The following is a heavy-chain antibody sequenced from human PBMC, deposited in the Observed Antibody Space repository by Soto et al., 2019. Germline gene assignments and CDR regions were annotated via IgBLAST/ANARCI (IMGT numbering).Heavy chain of an antibody. CDR2: LLYDGSNK. J-gene: IGHJ4*02. D-gene: IGHD1-26*01. V-gene: IGHV3-30-3*01. CDR3: ARGGNRKFDY. Sequence: QVQLVESGGGVVQPGRSLRLSCAASGFTFSIYEMHWFRQAPGKGLEWVAVLLYDGSNKYYADSVEGRFTISRDISKSTLDLQMDSLKTEDSAVYYCARGGNRKFDYWGRGTLVAVSS. CDR1: GFTFSIYE.